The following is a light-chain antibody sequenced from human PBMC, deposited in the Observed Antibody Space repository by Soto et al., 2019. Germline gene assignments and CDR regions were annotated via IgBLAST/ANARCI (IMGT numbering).Light chain of an antibody. J-gene: IGLJ2*01. Sequence: QSVLTQPPSVSGAPGQRVIISCTGSSSNIGAGFDVHWYQQLPGTAPRLLIYGNINRPSGVPDRFSGSKSGTSASLAITGLQAEDEADYYCQSFDSSLSGSLVVFGGGTQLTVL. CDR2: GNI. CDR1: SSNIGAGFD. V-gene: IGLV1-40*01. CDR3: QSFDSSLSGSLVV.